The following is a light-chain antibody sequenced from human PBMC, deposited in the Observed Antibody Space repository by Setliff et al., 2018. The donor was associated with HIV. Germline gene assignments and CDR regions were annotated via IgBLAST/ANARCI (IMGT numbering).Light chain of an antibody. Sequence: QSVLTQPASVSGSPAQSITISCTGSSSDIGDYESVSWYQQHPGEVPKLIIYDVTKRPSGISNRFSASKSGNTASLTISGLQAEDEADYYCCSYADSNTFVFGTGTKVTVL. J-gene: IGLJ1*01. CDR3: CSYADSNTFV. CDR2: DVT. V-gene: IGLV2-23*02. CDR1: SSDIGDYES.